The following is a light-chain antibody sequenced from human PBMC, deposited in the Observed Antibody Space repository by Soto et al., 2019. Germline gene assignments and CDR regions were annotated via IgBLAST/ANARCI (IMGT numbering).Light chain of an antibody. CDR1: QSINSY. Sequence: EIEMTQSPATLSASPGERATLSCRASQSINSYLAWYQQKPGQAPRLLIYGASNRATGVPARFSGSGSGTDFTLTIGGLQPEDFAGYYCQQGNTCPLTFGGGTRVEIK. CDR2: GAS. J-gene: IGKJ4*01. CDR3: QQGNTCPLT. V-gene: IGKV3-15*01.